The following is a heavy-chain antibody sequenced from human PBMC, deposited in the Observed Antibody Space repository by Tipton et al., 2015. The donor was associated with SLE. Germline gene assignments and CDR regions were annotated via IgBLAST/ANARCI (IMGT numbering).Heavy chain of an antibody. CDR3: ASLFSSGWYRGMDV. CDR2: IYYSGST. V-gene: IGHV4-39*07. Sequence: TLSLTCAVSGYSISSSSYYWGWIRQPPGKGLEWIGSIYYSGSTNYNPSLKSRVTISVDTSKNQFSLKLSSVTAADTAVYYCASLFSSGWYRGMDVWGQGTTVTVSS. CDR1: GYSISSSSYY. D-gene: IGHD6-19*01. J-gene: IGHJ6*02.